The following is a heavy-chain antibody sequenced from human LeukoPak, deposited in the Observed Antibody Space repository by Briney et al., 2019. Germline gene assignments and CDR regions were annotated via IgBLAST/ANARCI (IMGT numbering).Heavy chain of an antibody. Sequence: PGGSLRLSCAASGFTFSTSAMNWVRQAPGKGLEWVSSINNDASYIYYADSVKGRFTISRDNSQNTLDLQMNSLRLEDTAMYYCAKDRYSSSSTFTVNPFDYWGQGILVTVSS. D-gene: IGHD6-13*01. J-gene: IGHJ4*02. CDR2: INNDASYI. CDR1: GFTFSTSA. CDR3: AKDRYSSSSTFTVNPFDY. V-gene: IGHV3-21*06.